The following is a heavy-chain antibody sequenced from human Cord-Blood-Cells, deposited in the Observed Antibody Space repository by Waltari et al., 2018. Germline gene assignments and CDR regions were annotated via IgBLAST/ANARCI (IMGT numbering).Heavy chain of an antibody. CDR3: AREDGGSYFDY. Sequence: QVQLVDSGGGVVQPGRSLRLSCAAAGFTFSSYGMHWVRQAPGKGLEWVAVIWYDGSNNYYADSVKGRFTISRENSKNTLYLQMNSLRAEDTAVYYCAREDGGSYFDYWGQGTLVTVSS. D-gene: IGHD3-16*01. CDR1: GFTFSSYG. J-gene: IGHJ4*02. V-gene: IGHV3-33*01. CDR2: IWYDGSNN.